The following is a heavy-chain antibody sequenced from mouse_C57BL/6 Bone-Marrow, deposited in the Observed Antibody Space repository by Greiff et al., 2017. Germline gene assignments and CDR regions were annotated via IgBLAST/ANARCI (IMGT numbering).Heavy chain of an antibody. J-gene: IGHJ2*01. CDR1: GFTFSNYW. D-gene: IGHD3-1*01. CDR2: IRLKSDNYAS. Sequence: EVKVEESGGGLVQPGGSMKLSCVASGFTFSNYWMNWVRQSPEQGLEWVAQIRLKSDNYASHYAESVKGRFTISRDDSKSSVYLQMSNLRAEDTGIYYCTGIQQVFFDYWGQGTTLTVSS. V-gene: IGHV6-3*01. CDR3: TGIQQVFFDY.